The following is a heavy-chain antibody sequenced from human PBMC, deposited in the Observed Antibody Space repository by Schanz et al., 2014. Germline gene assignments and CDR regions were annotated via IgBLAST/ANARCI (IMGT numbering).Heavy chain of an antibody. J-gene: IGHJ4*02. V-gene: IGHV3-64*04. D-gene: IGHD5-12*01. CDR1: GFTFSSYA. CDR3: ASPSGYSDYGTYFDF. CDR2: ISASGGST. Sequence: QVQLVESGGGVVQPGGSLRLSCSASGFTFSSYAMHWVRQAPGKGLEWVSTISASGGSTYYADSVEGRFTISRDNSRNTLYLQMNSLRTEDTAVYYCASPSGYSDYGTYFDFWGQGTLVTVSS.